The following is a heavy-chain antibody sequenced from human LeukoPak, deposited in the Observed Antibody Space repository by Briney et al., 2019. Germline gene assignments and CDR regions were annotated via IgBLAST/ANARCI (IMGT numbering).Heavy chain of an antibody. CDR3: ARTYYDSSGYYYLFDY. CDR1: GGSISSGGYY. Sequence: SQTLSLTCTVSGGSISSGGYYWSWIRQHPGKGLEWIGYIYYSGSTYYNPSLKSRVTISVDTSRNQFSLKLSSVTAADTAVYYCARTYYDSSGYYYLFDYWGQGTLVTVSS. D-gene: IGHD3-22*01. V-gene: IGHV4-31*03. CDR2: IYYSGST. J-gene: IGHJ4*02.